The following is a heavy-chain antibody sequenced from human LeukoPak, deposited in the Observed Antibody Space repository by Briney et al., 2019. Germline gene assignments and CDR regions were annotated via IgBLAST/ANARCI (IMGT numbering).Heavy chain of an antibody. J-gene: IGHJ4*02. Sequence: PGGSLRLSCAASGFTFSSYSMNWVRQAPGKGLEWVSYISSSSSTIYYADSVKGRFTISRDNSKNTLYLQMNSLRAEDTAVYYCAKDLGYSSGWYFDYWGQGTLVTVSS. CDR1: GFTFSSYS. CDR3: AKDLGYSSGWYFDY. D-gene: IGHD6-19*01. V-gene: IGHV3-48*01. CDR2: ISSSSSTI.